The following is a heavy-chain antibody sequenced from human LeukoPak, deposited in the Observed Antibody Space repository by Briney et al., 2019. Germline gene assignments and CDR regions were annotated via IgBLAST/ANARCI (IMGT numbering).Heavy chain of an antibody. J-gene: IGHJ4*02. Sequence: ASVKVSCKASGYTFTGYYMRWVRQAPGQGLEWMGWINPNSGGTNYAQKFQGRVTMTRDTSISTAYMELSRLRSDDTAVYYCARHRGILTDPFDYWGQGTLVTVSS. CDR2: INPNSGGT. D-gene: IGHD3-9*01. V-gene: IGHV1-2*02. CDR1: GYTFTGYY. CDR3: ARHRGILTDPFDY.